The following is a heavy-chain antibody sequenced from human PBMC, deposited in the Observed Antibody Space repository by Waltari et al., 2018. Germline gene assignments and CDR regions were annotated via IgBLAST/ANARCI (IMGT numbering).Heavy chain of an antibody. V-gene: IGHV3-7*01. CDR2: IKQDGSMK. CDR1: EFTFTSYW. D-gene: IGHD2-8*01. Sequence: EVQLVESGGGLVQPGGSLGLSCSASEFTFTSYWMSWVHQAPGKGLEWVANIKQDGSMKEYMDSVKRRFTISRDNAKNSLYLQMNSLRVDDTAVYHCAREGVGGFDVWGQGTMVSVSS. J-gene: IGHJ3*01. CDR3: AREGVGGFDV.